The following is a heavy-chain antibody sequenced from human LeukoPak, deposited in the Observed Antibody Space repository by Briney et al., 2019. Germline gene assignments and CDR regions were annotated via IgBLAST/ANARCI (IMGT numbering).Heavy chain of an antibody. CDR2: IYYSGST. Sequence: PSETLSLTCTVSGGSMSSSSYYWGWIRQPPGKGLEWIVSIYYSGSTYYNPSLKSRVTISVDTSKNQFSLKLSSVTAADTAVYYCARLQGYYGSGSYHFDYWGQGTLVTVSS. D-gene: IGHD3-10*01. CDR3: ARLQGYYGSGSYHFDY. CDR1: GGSMSSSSYY. V-gene: IGHV4-39*01. J-gene: IGHJ4*02.